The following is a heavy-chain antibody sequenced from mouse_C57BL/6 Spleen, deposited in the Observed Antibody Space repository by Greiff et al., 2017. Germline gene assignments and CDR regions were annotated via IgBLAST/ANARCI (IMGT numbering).Heavy chain of an antibody. CDR2: IDPSDSET. CDR1: GYTFTSYW. Sequence: QVQLKQPGAELVRPGSSVKLSCKASGYTFTSYWMHWVQQRPIQGLDWIGNIDPSDSETHYNQKFKDKATLTVDKSSSTAYMQLSSLTSEDSAVYYCARGYYGSSPYYFDYWGQGTTLTVSS. J-gene: IGHJ2*01. D-gene: IGHD1-1*01. CDR3: ARGYYGSSPYYFDY. V-gene: IGHV1-52*01.